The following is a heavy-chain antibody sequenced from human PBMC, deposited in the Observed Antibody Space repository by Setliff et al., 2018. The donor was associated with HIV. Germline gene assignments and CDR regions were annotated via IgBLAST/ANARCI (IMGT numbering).Heavy chain of an antibody. CDR1: EFTFSSYA. D-gene: IGHD2-2*01. CDR3: ARCSTASAHSVSWFDP. V-gene: IGHV3-30*04. Sequence: GGSLRLSCEASEFTFSSYAMHWVRQAPGKELEWVAVISYDGSNKYYADSVKGRFTISRDDSKNTLYLQMNSLRAEDTAVYYCARCSTASAHSVSWFDPWGQGTLVTVSS. CDR2: ISYDGSNK. J-gene: IGHJ5*02.